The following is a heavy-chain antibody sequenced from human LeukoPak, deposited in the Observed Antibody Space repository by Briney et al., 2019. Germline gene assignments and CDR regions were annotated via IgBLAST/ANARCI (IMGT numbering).Heavy chain of an antibody. CDR3: ARGGTIKNGMDV. CDR2: VYYSGST. CDR1: GGSISSSSYY. D-gene: IGHD1-14*01. V-gene: IGHV4-61*05. J-gene: IGHJ6*02. Sequence: SETLSLTCTVSGGSISSSSYYWGWIRQPPGKGLEWIGYVYYSGSTNYNPSLESRVTISVDTSKNQFSLMLSSVTAADTAVYYCARGGTIKNGMDVWGQGTTVTVSS.